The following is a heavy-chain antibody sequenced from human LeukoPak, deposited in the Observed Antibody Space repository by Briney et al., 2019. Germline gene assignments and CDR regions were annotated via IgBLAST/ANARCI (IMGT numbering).Heavy chain of an antibody. D-gene: IGHD2-2*01. CDR1: GFTFSSYA. CDR3: AKDQGYCSSTSCYYYFDY. CDR2: ISGSGGST. Sequence: GGSLRLSCAASGFTFSSYAMSWVRQAPGKGLEWVPAISGSGGSTYYADSVKGRFTISRDNSKNTLYLQMNSLRAEDTAVYYCAKDQGYCSSTSCYYYFDYWGQGTLVTVSS. V-gene: IGHV3-23*01. J-gene: IGHJ4*02.